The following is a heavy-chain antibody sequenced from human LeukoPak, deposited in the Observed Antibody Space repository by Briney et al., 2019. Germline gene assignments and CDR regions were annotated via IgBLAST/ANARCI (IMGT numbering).Heavy chain of an antibody. CDR3: ARTRGYCSSTSCSHEFDP. CDR2: IYYSGST. D-gene: IGHD2-2*01. J-gene: IGHJ5*02. V-gene: IGHV4-59*01. CDR1: GGPISTYC. Sequence: SETLSLTCTVSGGPISTYCWSWIRQPPGKGLEWIGYIYYSGSTNYNSSLKSRVTISVDTSKNQFSLKLSSVTAADTAVYYCARTRGYCSSTSCSHEFDPWGQGTLVTVSS.